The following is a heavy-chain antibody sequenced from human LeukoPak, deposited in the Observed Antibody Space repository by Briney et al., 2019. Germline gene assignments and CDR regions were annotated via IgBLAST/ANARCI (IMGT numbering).Heavy chain of an antibody. CDR1: GSSTSGYY. Sequence: SETLSLTCTLSGSSTSGYYWSWIRQPPGKGLEWIGYIYDSEYTSYNPSLKSRVSMSFDTSSNQYSLWLTSVTAADTAVYYCAREGGPYRPLDYSGQGTLVTVSS. CDR2: IYDSEYT. V-gene: IGHV4-59*12. CDR3: AREGGPYRPLDY. J-gene: IGHJ4*02.